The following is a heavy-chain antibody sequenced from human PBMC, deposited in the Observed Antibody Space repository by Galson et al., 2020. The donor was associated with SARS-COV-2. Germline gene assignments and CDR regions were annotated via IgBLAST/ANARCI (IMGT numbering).Heavy chain of an antibody. CDR2: IYYSGST. J-gene: IGHJ4*02. CDR3: ARQRGWGIAVAGFGY. D-gene: IGHD6-19*01. CDR1: GGSISSSSYY. V-gene: IGHV4-39*01. Sequence: LETLSLTCTVSGGSISSSSYYWGWIRQPPGKGLEWIGSIYYSGSTYYNPSLKSRVTISVDTSKNQFSLKLSSVTAADTAVYYCARQRGWGIAVAGFGYWGQGTLVTVSS.